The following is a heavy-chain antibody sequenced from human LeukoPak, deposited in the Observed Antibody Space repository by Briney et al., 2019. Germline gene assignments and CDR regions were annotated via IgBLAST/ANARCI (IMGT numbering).Heavy chain of an antibody. V-gene: IGHV1-69-2*01. CDR1: GYTFSDYY. J-gene: IGHJ3*01. CDR2: VDPEDAKA. Sequence: ASVKVLCKSSGYTFSDYYIHWVRQAPGGGLQWLGRVDPEDAKAVYSENLQGRVTITADSFSDSTYMFLSSLTSEDTAFYYCATSGRSSLAFDVWGQGTVVTVSS. CDR3: ATSGRSSLAFDV. D-gene: IGHD3-10*01.